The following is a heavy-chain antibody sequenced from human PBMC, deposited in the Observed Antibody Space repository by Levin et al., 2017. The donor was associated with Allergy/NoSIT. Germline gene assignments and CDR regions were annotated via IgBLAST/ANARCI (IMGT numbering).Heavy chain of an antibody. Sequence: GSLRLSCTVSGDSSSYYYWSWIRQSPGKGLEWIGYIYYSGSTNYNPSLEGRVTISVDTSKNQFFLRLSSVTAADTAVYFCARCGDYPYYFDFWGQGILVTVSS. J-gene: IGHJ4*02. CDR1: GDSSSYYY. CDR3: ARCGDYPYYFDF. V-gene: IGHV4-59*01. CDR2: IYYSGST. D-gene: IGHD4-11*01.